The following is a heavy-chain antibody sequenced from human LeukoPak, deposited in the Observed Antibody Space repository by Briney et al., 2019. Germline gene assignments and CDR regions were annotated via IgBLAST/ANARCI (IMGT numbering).Heavy chain of an antibody. J-gene: IGHJ4*02. Sequence: ASVKVSCKASGYTFTGYYMHWVRQAPGQGLEWMGWINPNSGGTNYAQKFQGRVTITADKSTSTAYMELSSLRSEDTAVYYCASKNGSGSYYFDYWGQGTLVTVSS. CDR2: INPNSGGT. CDR1: GYTFTGYY. D-gene: IGHD3-10*01. V-gene: IGHV1-2*02. CDR3: ASKNGSGSYYFDY.